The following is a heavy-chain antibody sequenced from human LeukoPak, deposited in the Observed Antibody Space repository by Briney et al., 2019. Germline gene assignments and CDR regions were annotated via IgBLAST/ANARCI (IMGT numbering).Heavy chain of an antibody. V-gene: IGHV3-48*04. CDR3: ARDKSISTFDY. Sequence: GGSLRLSCAASGFTFSSYNMNWVRQAPGKGLEWVSYISSSGSTIYYADSVKGRFTISRDNAKNSLYLQMNSLRAEDTAVYYCARDKSISTFDYWGQGTLVTVSS. CDR2: ISSSGSTI. D-gene: IGHD5/OR15-5a*01. CDR1: GFTFSSYN. J-gene: IGHJ4*02.